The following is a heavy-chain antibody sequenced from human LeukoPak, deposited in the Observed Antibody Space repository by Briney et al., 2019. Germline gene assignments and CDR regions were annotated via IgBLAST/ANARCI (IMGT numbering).Heavy chain of an antibody. CDR1: GGSISSYY. Sequence: PSETLSLTCTASGGSISSYYWSWIRQPPGKGLEWIGYIYYSGSTNYNPSLKSRVTMSVDTSKNQFSLKLSSVTAADTAVYYCARGPFTLVRGADNWFDPWGQGTLVTVSS. CDR3: ARGPFTLVRGADNWFDP. J-gene: IGHJ5*02. D-gene: IGHD3-10*01. V-gene: IGHV4-59*12. CDR2: IYYSGST.